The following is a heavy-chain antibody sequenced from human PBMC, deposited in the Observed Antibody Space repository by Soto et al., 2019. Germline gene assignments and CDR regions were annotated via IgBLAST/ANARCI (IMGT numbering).Heavy chain of an antibody. CDR1: GGSISSGGYY. CDR2: IYYSGST. D-gene: IGHD3-9*01. Sequence: PSETLSLTCTVSGGSISSGGYYWSWIRQHPGKGLEWIGYIYYSGSTYYNPSLKSRVTISVDTSKNQFSLKLSPVTAADTAVYYCARVLRYFDWQPYPGYYYYMDVWGKGTTVTVS. CDR3: ARVLRYFDWQPYPGYYYYMDV. V-gene: IGHV4-31*03. J-gene: IGHJ6*03.